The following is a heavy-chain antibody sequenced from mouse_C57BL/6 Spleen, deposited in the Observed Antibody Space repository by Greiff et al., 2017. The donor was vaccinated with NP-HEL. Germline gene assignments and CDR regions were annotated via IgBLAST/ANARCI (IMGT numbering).Heavy chain of an antibody. V-gene: IGHV1-53*01. Sequence: QVHVKQSGTELVKPGASVKLSCKASGYTFTSYWMHWVKQRPGQGLEWIGNINPSNGGTNYNEKFKSKATLTVDKSSSTAYMQLSSLTSEDSAVYYCAREFYYYGSSPWGQGTTLTVSS. J-gene: IGHJ2*01. CDR1: GYTFTSYW. D-gene: IGHD1-1*01. CDR3: AREFYYYGSSP. CDR2: INPSNGGT.